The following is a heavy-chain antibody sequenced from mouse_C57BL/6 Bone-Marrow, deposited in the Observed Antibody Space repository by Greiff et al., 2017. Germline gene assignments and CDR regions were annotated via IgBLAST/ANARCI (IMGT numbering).Heavy chain of an antibody. CDR3: ARSRTTVVAHYAMDY. D-gene: IGHD1-1*01. V-gene: IGHV1-55*01. CDR1: GYTFTSYW. J-gene: IGHJ4*01. Sequence: QVQLQQPGAELVKPGASVKMSCKASGYTFTSYWITWVKQRPGQGLEWIGDIYPGSGSTNYNEKFKSKATLTVDTSSSTAYMQLSSLTSEDSAVYYCARSRTTVVAHYAMDYWGQGTSVTVSS. CDR2: IYPGSGST.